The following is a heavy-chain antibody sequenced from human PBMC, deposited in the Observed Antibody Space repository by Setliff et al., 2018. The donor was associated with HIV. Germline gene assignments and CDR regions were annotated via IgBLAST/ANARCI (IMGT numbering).Heavy chain of an antibody. CDR2: ISPSNGYT. D-gene: IGHD3-3*01. CDR1: GYTFSSYG. Sequence: RASVMVSCKASGYTFSSYGISWVRQAPGQGLEWMGWISPSNGYTDYAQKFRDRVTMTTDTSTSTAYMELRSLRSDDTAVYYCARDITYYNFWSGYYPGFDYWGQGTLVTVSS. CDR3: ARDITYYNFWSGYYPGFDY. J-gene: IGHJ4*02. V-gene: IGHV1-18*01.